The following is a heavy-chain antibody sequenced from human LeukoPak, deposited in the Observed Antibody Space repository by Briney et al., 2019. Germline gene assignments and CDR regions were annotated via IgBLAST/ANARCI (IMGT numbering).Heavy chain of an antibody. V-gene: IGHV4-34*01. CDR2: INHSGST. Sequence: SETLSLTCAVYGGSFSGYYWSWIRQPPGKGLEWIGEINHSGSTNYNPSLKSRVTISVDTSKNQFSLKLSSVTAADTAVYYCARGGKGGIAVAGTKDFDYWGQGTLVTVSS. D-gene: IGHD6-19*01. CDR3: ARGGKGGIAVAGTKDFDY. J-gene: IGHJ4*02. CDR1: GGSFSGYY.